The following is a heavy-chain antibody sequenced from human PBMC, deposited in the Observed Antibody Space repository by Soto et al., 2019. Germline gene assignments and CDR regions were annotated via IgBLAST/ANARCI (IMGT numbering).Heavy chain of an antibody. J-gene: IGHJ6*02. CDR2: IWYDGSNK. CDR1: GFTFSSYG. CDR3: ARDLIHVDTAMVTNYYGMDV. Sequence: QVQLVESGGGVVQPGRSLRLSCAASGFTFSSYGMHWVRQAPGKGLEWVAVIWYDGSNKYYADSVKGRFTISRDNSKNTLYLQMNSLRAEDTAVYYCARDLIHVDTAMVTNYYGMDVWGQGTTVTVSS. V-gene: IGHV3-33*01. D-gene: IGHD5-18*01.